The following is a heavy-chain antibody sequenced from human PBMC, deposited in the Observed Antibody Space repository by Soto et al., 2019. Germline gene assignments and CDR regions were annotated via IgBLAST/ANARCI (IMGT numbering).Heavy chain of an antibody. D-gene: IGHD3-9*01. CDR1: GFTFSSYS. CDR3: ARNLHGAGYETLDY. CDR2: ILYDGSKQ. J-gene: IGHJ4*02. V-gene: IGHV3-30-3*01. Sequence: QVQLVESGGGVVQPGRSLRLSCAASGFTFSSYSMHWVRQAPGKGLEWVAVILYDGSKQYYADSVKGRFTISRDNSNNTLYLQFNSLRPEDTAVYSCARNLHGAGYETLDYWGQGTLVTVSS.